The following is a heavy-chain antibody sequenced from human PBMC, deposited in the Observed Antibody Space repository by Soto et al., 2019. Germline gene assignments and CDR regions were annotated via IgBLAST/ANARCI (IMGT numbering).Heavy chain of an antibody. CDR2: IYYTGTT. Sequence: QVQLQESGPGLVKPSETLSLTCTVSGSSISPFYWSWIRQPPGKGLEWIGYIYYTGTTNYNPSLKSRVTLSLGTSRNQLSLKLSSVNAADTAMYYCTRVGGYYGDYPNFDYWGPGTLVAVSS. V-gene: IGHV4-59*01. D-gene: IGHD4-17*01. CDR3: TRVGGYYGDYPNFDY. J-gene: IGHJ4*02. CDR1: GSSISPFY.